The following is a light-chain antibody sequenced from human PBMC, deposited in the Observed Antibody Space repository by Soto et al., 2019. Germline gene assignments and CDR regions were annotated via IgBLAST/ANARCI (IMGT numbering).Light chain of an antibody. CDR2: KAS. CDR1: QSISSW. J-gene: IGKJ4*01. V-gene: IGKV1-5*03. Sequence: DIQMTQSPSTLSASVGDRVTITCRASQSISSWLAWYQQKPGKAPNLLIYKASSLESGVPSRFSGSGSGTEFTLTISSLQPDDFATYYYQQYTSYPTFGGGTEVEIK. CDR3: QQYTSYPT.